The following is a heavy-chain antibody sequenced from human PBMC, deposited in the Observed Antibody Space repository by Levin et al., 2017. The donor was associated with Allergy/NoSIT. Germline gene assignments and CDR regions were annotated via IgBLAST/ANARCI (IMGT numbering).Heavy chain of an antibody. J-gene: IGHJ4*02. V-gene: IGHV1-69*04. D-gene: IGHD1-1*01. CDR1: GGTFSSYA. CDR2: IIPILGIA. Sequence: SVKVSCKASGGTFSSYAISWVRQAPGQGLEWMGRIIPILGIANYAQKFQGRVTITADKSTSTAYMELSSLRSEDTAVYYCARDDPQTGHGFDYWGQGSLVTVSS. CDR3: ARDDPQTGHGFDY.